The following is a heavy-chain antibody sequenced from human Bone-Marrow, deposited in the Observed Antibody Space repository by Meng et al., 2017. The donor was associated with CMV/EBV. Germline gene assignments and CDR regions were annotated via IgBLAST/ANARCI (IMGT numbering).Heavy chain of an antibody. J-gene: IGHJ4*01. CDR1: GGSIRSSSYY. V-gene: IGHV3-23*01. Sequence: ETLSLTCTVSGGSIRSSSYYWGWIRQPPGKGLEWVSAISGSGGSTYYADSVKGRFTISRDNSKNTLYLQMNSLRAEDTAVYYCAKNFRSLIAVAGPFADWGPGNLVNVSS. D-gene: IGHD6-19*01. CDR3: AKNFRSLIAVAGPFAD. CDR2: ISGSGGST.